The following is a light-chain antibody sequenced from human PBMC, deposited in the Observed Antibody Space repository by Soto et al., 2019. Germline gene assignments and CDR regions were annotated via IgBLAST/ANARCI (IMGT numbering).Light chain of an antibody. CDR2: SNN. Sequence: QSVLTQPPSASGTPGQRVTISCSESRSNIGSKTVYWYQHLPGTAPKLLIHSNNPRPSGVPDRFSGSKSGTSASLAISGLQAEDEADYYCSSYINTNTLVFGGGTKLTVL. J-gene: IGLJ2*01. CDR3: SSYINTNTLV. V-gene: IGLV1-44*01. CDR1: RSNIGSKT.